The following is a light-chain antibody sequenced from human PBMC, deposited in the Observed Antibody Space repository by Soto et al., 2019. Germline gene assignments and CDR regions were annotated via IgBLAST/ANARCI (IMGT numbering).Light chain of an antibody. J-gene: IGLJ2*01. CDR1: SSDVGDYNY. CDR2: NVN. Sequence: QSVLTQPRSVSGSPGQSVTISCTGTSSDVGDYNYVSWYQQHPGRAPKLMIYNVNKRPSGVPDRFSGSKSANTASLTISGLQTEDEADYYCCSYAGRSTLVLFGGGTKVTVL. V-gene: IGLV2-11*01. CDR3: CSYAGRSTLVL.